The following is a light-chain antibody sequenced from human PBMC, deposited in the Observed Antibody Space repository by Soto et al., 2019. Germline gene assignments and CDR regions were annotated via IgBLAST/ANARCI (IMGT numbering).Light chain of an antibody. CDR1: QSVGSN. J-gene: IGKJ5*01. CDR2: GAA. Sequence: EIVMTQSPATLSVSPGERVTLSCRARQSVGSNLAWYQQKPGQAPGLLIYGAATRATGIPARFSGSGSETEFTLTISSLEPEDFAVYYCQQRNSWPPTFTFGQGTRLEIK. V-gene: IGKV3-15*01. CDR3: QQRNSWPPTFT.